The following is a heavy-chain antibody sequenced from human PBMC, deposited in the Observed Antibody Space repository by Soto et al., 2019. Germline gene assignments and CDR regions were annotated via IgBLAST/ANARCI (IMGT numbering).Heavy chain of an antibody. CDR3: ARDTRDGTFDF. Sequence: QVHLVQSGAEVRKPGASVKVSCKASGYTFSSYAMHWVRQAPGQRLEWMGWINAGYGNTKSSQKFQNRVTISGDTSASTAYMELTSLRSEDTAVYYCARDTRDGTFDFWGQGTLVTVSS. D-gene: IGHD1-1*01. CDR1: GYTFSSYA. V-gene: IGHV1-3*01. CDR2: INAGYGNT. J-gene: IGHJ4*02.